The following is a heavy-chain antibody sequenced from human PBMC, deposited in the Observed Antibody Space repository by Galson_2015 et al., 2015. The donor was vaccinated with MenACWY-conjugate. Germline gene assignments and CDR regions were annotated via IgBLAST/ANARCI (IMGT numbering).Heavy chain of an antibody. CDR3: ARRWGLLGPHFDY. CDR1: GFSLSTSGMC. V-gene: IGHV2-70*12. Sequence: PALVKPTQPLTVTCTFSGFSLSTSGMCVGWIRQPPGKALEWLALIDWDGDEYYNTSLKTRLSISKDTSKNQVVLTVTNMDPADTATYYCARRWGLLGPHFDYWGQGILVTVSS. D-gene: IGHD7-27*01. CDR2: IDWDGDE. J-gene: IGHJ4*02.